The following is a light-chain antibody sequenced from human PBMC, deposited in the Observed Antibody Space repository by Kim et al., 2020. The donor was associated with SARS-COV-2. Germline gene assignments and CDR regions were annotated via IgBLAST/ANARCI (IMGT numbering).Light chain of an antibody. J-gene: IGLJ2*01. CDR1: NNDIGYYDF. V-gene: IGLV2-8*01. CDR2: EVT. Sequence: GQSVTISCTGTNNDIGYYDFVSWYQQHPGRAPRLLIYEVTRRPSGVPNRFSGSKSGNTASLTVAGLQPEDEADYYCSSYAGGNTVVFGGGTQLTVL. CDR3: SSYAGGNTVV.